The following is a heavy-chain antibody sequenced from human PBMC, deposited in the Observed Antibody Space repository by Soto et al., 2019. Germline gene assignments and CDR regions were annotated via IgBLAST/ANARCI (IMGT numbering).Heavy chain of an antibody. CDR1: GFTFDDYA. CDR3: AKDTLPGYSSGWLFDP. V-gene: IGHV3-9*01. CDR2: ISWNSGSI. J-gene: IGHJ5*02. D-gene: IGHD6-19*01. Sequence: GGSLRLSCAASGFTFDDYAMHWVRQAPGKGLEWVSGISWNSGSIGYADSVKGRFTISRDNAKNSLCLQMNSLRAEDTALYYCAKDTLPGYSSGWLFDPWGQGTLVTVSS.